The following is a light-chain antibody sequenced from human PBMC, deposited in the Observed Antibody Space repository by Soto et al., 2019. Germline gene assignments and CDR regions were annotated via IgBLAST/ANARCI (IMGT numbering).Light chain of an antibody. CDR1: SSDVGGYNY. CDR2: EVS. V-gene: IGLV2-14*01. J-gene: IGLJ2*01. Sequence: QSALTQPGSVSGSPGQSITISCTGTSSDVGGYNYVSWYQQHPGKAPKLMIYEVSNRPSGVSNRFSGSKSGTSATLGITGLQTGDEADYYCGTWDSSLSAVVFGGGTKVTVL. CDR3: GTWDSSLSAVV.